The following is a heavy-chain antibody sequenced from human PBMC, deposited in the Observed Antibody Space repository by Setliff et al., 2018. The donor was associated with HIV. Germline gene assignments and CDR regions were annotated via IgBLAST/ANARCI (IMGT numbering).Heavy chain of an antibody. D-gene: IGHD4-17*01. CDR3: AKGAGFYGDYTFDY. CDR1: GAPISSHY. CDR2: IYSTGST. V-gene: IGHV4-59*11. J-gene: IGHJ4*02. Sequence: SETLSLTCTVSGAPISSHYWSWIRQSPGRELEWIGYIYSTGSTNYNPSLQSRVSISMDASKNKFSLKVTSVTSADMAVYYCAKGAGFYGDYTFDYWGQGHLVTVSS.